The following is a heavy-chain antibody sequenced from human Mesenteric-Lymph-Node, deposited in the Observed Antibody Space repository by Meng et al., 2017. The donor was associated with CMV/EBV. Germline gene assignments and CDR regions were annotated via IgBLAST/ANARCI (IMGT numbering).Heavy chain of an antibody. V-gene: IGHV3-7*01. CDR1: GFRFDNYW. CDR2: MRQDGAEK. Sequence: GESLKISCVASGFRFDNYWMSWVRQAPGKGLEWVANMRQDGAEKFYLDSVKGRFTISRDNATNSLYLEMNSLRADDTAVYYCARDRPFYDSSGYYSYYFDNWGQGTPVTVSS. D-gene: IGHD3-22*01. CDR3: ARDRPFYDSSGYYSYYFDN. J-gene: IGHJ4*02.